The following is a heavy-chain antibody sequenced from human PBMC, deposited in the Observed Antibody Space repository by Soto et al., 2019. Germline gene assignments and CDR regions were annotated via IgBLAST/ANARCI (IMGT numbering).Heavy chain of an antibody. CDR3: ASLGGATPNYFDY. CDR1: GGSISSSNW. V-gene: IGHV4-4*02. Sequence: PSETLSLTCAVSGGSISSSNWWSWARQPPGKGLEWIGEIYHSGSTNYNPSLKSRVTISVDKSKNQFSLKLSSVTAADTAVYYCASLGGATPNYFDYWGQGTLVTVSS. J-gene: IGHJ4*02. CDR2: IYHSGST. D-gene: IGHD1-26*01.